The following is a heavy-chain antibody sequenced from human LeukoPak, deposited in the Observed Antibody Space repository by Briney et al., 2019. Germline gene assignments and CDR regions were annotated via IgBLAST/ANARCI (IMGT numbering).Heavy chain of an antibody. CDR2: IYYSGST. D-gene: IGHD4-11*01. J-gene: IGHJ4*02. Sequence: PSETLSLTCTVSGGSIGSTTYYWGWIRQPPGKELECIGSIYYSGSTYYNPSLKSRVTISVDTSKNQFSLKLSSVTAADTAVYYCARLQSTVSGFDYWGQGTLVTVSS. CDR3: ARLQSTVSGFDY. CDR1: GGSIGSTTYY. V-gene: IGHV4-39*01.